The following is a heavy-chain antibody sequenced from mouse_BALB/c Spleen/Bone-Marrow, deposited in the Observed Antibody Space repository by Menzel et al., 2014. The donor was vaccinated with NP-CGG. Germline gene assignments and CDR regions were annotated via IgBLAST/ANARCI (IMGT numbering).Heavy chain of an antibody. D-gene: IGHD2-14*01. Sequence: VQVVESGAELVRPGVSVKTSCKGSGYTFTDYAVHWVKQSHTKSLEWIGLISSYYGDATYNQKFKGKATMTVDKSSSTAFLELARLTSEDSAIYYCARSGKVRNAMDYWGQGTPVT. J-gene: IGHJ4*01. V-gene: IGHV1-67*01. CDR3: ARSGKVRNAMDY. CDR1: GYTFTDYA. CDR2: ISSYYGDA.